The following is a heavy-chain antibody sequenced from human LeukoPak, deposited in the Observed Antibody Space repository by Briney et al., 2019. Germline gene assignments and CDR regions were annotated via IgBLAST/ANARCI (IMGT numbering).Heavy chain of an antibody. V-gene: IGHV3-23*01. CDR3: ARAGGSGSYGRLLGVLGETYMDV. CDR2: ISGGGGST. D-gene: IGHD3-10*01. J-gene: IGHJ6*03. Sequence: GGSLRLSCAASGFTFSSYGMSWVRQAPGKGLEWVSSISGGGGSTFYADSVKGRFTISRDNAKNSLYLQMNSLRAEDTALYYCARAGGSGSYGRLLGVLGETYMDVWGKGTTVTVSS. CDR1: GFTFSSYG.